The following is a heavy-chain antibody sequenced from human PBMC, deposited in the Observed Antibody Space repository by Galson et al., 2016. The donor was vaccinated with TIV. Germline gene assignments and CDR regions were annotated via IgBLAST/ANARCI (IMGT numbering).Heavy chain of an antibody. J-gene: IGHJ5*02. CDR2: IYYSGST. CDR1: GGSVNSGYDY. D-gene: IGHD6-19*01. CDR3: ARQRLAIPNWFDP. V-gene: IGHV4-39*01. Sequence: SETLSLTCSVSGGSVNSGYDYWVWIRQPPGKGLEWIGTIYYSGSTYYNPSLKSRVSLSVNTSKNQFSLRLTSVPAADTSIYYCARQRLAIPNWFDPWCQGTLVTVSS.